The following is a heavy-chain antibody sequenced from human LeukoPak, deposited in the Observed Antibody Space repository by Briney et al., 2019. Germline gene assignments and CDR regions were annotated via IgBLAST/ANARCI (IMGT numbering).Heavy chain of an antibody. J-gene: IGHJ4*02. CDR3: AKGRGWLQFFDS. CDR1: GFIFSHYA. V-gene: IGHV3-23*01. CDR2: ISGSGGTT. D-gene: IGHD5-24*01. Sequence: GGSLRLSCAASGFIFSHYAMSWVRQAPGKGLEWVSAISGSGGTTYNADSVKGRFTIARDNSKNTLYLQMNSLRAEDTAVYFCAKGRGWLQFFDSWGQGTLVTVSS.